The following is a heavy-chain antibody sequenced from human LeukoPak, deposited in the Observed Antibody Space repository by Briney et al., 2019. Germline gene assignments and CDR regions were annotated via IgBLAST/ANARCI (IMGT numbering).Heavy chain of an antibody. CDR1: GYTFTSYY. V-gene: IGHV1-2*02. J-gene: IGHJ4*02. CDR3: ARDLGLWFGELSRLTFDY. CDR2: INPNSGGT. D-gene: IGHD3-10*01. Sequence: GASVKVSCKASGYTFTSYYMHWVRQAPGQGLEWMGWINPNSGGTNYAQMFQGRVTMTRDTSISTAYMELSRLRSDDTAVYYCARDLGLWFGELSRLTFDYWGQGTLVTVSS.